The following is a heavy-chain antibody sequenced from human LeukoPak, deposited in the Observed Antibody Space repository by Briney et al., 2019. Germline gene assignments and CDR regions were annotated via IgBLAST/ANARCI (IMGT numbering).Heavy chain of an antibody. CDR1: GFTFSYYT. Sequence: GGSLRFSCAASGFTFSYYTMNWVRQAPGKGLEWVSSISSTTTYIYYADSVKGRFTISRDNAKNSLYLQMSSLRAEDTAVYYCARDDVAWNDVHWFDPWGQGTLVTVSS. CDR2: ISSTTTYI. D-gene: IGHD1-1*01. CDR3: ARDDVAWNDVHWFDP. V-gene: IGHV3-21*01. J-gene: IGHJ5*02.